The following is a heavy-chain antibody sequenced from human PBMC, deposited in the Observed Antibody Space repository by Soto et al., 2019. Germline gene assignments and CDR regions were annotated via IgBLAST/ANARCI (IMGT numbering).Heavy chain of an antibody. J-gene: IGHJ4*02. CDR2: ISSSSSYI. Sequence: PGGSLRLSCAASGFTFSSYSMNWVRQAPGKGLEWVSSISSSSSYIYYADSVKGRFTISRDNARNSLYLHMSSLRVEDTAVYYCARAGMAWSIDYWGQGTPVTVSS. CDR1: GFTFSSYS. V-gene: IGHV3-21*01. D-gene: IGHD2-8*02. CDR3: ARAGMAWSIDY.